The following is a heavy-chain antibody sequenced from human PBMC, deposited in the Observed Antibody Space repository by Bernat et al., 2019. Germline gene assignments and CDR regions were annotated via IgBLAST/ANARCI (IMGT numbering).Heavy chain of an antibody. J-gene: IGHJ4*02. D-gene: IGHD6-6*01. V-gene: IGHV3-30*01. CDR1: GFTFSSYA. CDR2: ISYDGSNK. CDR3: AREYSSSSGPRNCFDY. Sequence: QVQLVESGGGVVLPGRSLRLSCAASGFTFSSYAMHWVRQAPGKGLEWVAVISYDGSNKYYADSVKGRFTISRDNSKNTLYLQMNSLRAEDTAVYYCAREYSSSSGPRNCFDYWGQGTLVTVSS.